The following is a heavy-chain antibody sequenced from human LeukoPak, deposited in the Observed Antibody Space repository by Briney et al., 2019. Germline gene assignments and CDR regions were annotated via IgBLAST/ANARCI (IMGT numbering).Heavy chain of an antibody. CDR3: ARDLPVWSGYYKAGDYFDY. V-gene: IGHV3-7*01. CDR1: GFTFSSYW. Sequence: GGSLRLSCAASGFTFSSYWMSWVRQAPGKGLEWVANIKQDGSEKYYVDSVKGRFTISRDNAKNSLYLQMNSLRAEDTAVYYCARDLPVWSGYYKAGDYFDYWGQGTLVTVSS. D-gene: IGHD3-3*01. J-gene: IGHJ4*02. CDR2: IKQDGSEK.